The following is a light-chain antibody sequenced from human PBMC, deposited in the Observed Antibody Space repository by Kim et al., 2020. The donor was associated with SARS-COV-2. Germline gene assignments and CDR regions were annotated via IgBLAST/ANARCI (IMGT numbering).Light chain of an antibody. CDR2: GAS. J-gene: IGKJ4*01. CDR3: QQYGSSPLT. CDR1: QYVSNSY. Sequence: SPGESAALTCRASQYVSNSYLAWYQQKPGQAPRLLIYGASSRATGIPDRFSGSGSGTDFTFSISRLEPEDFAVYYCQQYGSSPLTFGGGTKVDIK. V-gene: IGKV3-20*01.